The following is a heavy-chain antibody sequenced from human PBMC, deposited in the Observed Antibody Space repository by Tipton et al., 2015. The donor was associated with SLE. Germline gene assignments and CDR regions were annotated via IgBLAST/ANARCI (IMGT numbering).Heavy chain of an antibody. J-gene: IGHJ4*02. Sequence: TLSLTCAVYGGSFSGYYWSWIRQPPGKGLEWIGEINHSGSTNYNPSLKSRVTISVDTSKNQFSLKLSSVTAADTAVYYCARGLYDYWGQGPLVPVSS. CDR3: ARGLYDY. V-gene: IGHV4-34*01. CDR1: GGSFSGYY. CDR2: INHSGST.